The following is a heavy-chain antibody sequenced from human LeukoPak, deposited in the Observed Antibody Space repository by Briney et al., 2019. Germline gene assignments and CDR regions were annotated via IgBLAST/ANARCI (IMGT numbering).Heavy chain of an antibody. CDR2: ISAYNGNT. V-gene: IGHV1-18*01. J-gene: IGHJ4*02. Sequence: ASVKVSCKASGYTFTSYGISWVRQAPGQGLEWMGWISAYNGNTNYAQKLQGRVTMTTGTSTSTAYMGLRSLRSDDTAVYYCAIGDPIQLEPNYFDYWGQGTLVTVSS. CDR1: GYTFTSYG. CDR3: AIGDPIQLEPNYFDY. D-gene: IGHD5-18*01.